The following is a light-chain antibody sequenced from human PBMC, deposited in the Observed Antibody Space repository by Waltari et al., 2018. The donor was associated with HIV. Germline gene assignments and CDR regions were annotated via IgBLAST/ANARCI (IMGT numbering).Light chain of an antibody. J-gene: IGKJ1*01. CDR3: QQYNSWWT. Sequence: DIQMTQFPSTLSASVGDRVTITCRASQSISTYLAWYQQKPGKAPKLLIYRASNLQNGVPARFSGSGSGTEYTLTISSLQPDDFATYYCQQYNSWWTFGQGTKVEIK. V-gene: IGKV1-5*03. CDR2: RAS. CDR1: QSISTY.